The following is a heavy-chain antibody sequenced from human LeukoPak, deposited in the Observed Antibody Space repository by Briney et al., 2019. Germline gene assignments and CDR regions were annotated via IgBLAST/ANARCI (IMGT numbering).Heavy chain of an antibody. Sequence: GASVKVSCKASGGTFSSYAISWVRQAPGQGLEWMGRIIPILGIANYAQKFQGRVTITADKSTSTAYMELSSLRSEDTAVYYCARPASTVRWPPSSSWDHDAFDIWGQGTMVTVSS. CDR3: ARPASTVRWPPSSSWDHDAFDI. CDR1: GGTFSSYA. D-gene: IGHD6-13*01. CDR2: IIPILGIA. V-gene: IGHV1-69*04. J-gene: IGHJ3*02.